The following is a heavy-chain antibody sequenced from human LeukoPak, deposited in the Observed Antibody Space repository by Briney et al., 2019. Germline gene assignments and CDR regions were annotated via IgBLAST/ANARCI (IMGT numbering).Heavy chain of an antibody. J-gene: IGHJ3*02. Sequence: ASLKVSCKASGYTXTSYYMHGVRQAPGQGLEWMGIINPSGGSTSYAQKFQGRVTMTRDTSTSTAYMDLTRLRYDDTAVYFCARYLAAPYDAFDIWGQGTMVTVSS. CDR2: INPSGGST. CDR1: GYTXTSYY. V-gene: IGHV1-46*01. D-gene: IGHD2-15*01. CDR3: ARYLAAPYDAFDI.